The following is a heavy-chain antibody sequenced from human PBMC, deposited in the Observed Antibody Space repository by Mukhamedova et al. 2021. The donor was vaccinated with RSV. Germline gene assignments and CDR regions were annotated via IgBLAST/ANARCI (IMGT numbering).Heavy chain of an antibody. Sequence: ATAYAASVKGRFTISRDDSKNTAYLQMNSLTTEDTAVYYCTRHDNYYYYGMDVWGQGTTVTVSS. V-gene: IGHV3-73*01. CDR2: AT. CDR3: TRHDNYYYYGMDV. J-gene: IGHJ6*02.